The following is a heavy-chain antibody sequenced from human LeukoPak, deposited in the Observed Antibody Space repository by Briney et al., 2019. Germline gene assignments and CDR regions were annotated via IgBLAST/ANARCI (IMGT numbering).Heavy chain of an antibody. CDR3: ARDKGRGYYYDSSGYYGYYFDY. J-gene: IGHJ4*02. CDR1: GFTFSSYA. V-gene: IGHV3-30-3*01. D-gene: IGHD3-22*01. Sequence: GGSLRLSCAASGFTFSSYAMHWVRQAPGKGLEWVAVISYDGSNKYYADSVKGRFTISRDNSKNTLYLQMNSLRAEDTAVYYCARDKGRGYYYDSSGYYGYYFDYWGQGTLVTVSS. CDR2: ISYDGSNK.